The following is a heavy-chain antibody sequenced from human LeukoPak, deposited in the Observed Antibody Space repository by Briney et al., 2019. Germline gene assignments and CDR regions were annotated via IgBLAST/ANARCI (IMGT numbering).Heavy chain of an antibody. J-gene: IGHJ4*02. Sequence: SVKVSCKASGGTFSSYAISWVRQAPGQGLEWMGGIIPIFGTANYAQKFQGRVTITADESTSTAYMELSSLRSEDTGVYYCARGGVPHYDFWSGYYFDYWGQGTLVPVSS. D-gene: IGHD3-3*01. V-gene: IGHV1-69*13. CDR1: GGTFSSYA. CDR2: IIPIFGTA. CDR3: ARGGVPHYDFWSGYYFDY.